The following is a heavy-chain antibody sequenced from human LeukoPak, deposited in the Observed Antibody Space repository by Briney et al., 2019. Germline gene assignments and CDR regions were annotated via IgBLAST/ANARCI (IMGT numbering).Heavy chain of an antibody. Sequence: SVKVSCKASGGTFSSYAISWVRQAPGQGLEWMGGIIPIFGTANYAQKFQGRVTITADESTSTAYMELSSLRSEDTAVYYCARCGENKYSSPPWEDYFDYWGQGTLVTVSS. CDR2: IIPIFGTA. J-gene: IGHJ4*02. V-gene: IGHV1-69*13. CDR3: ARCGENKYSSPPWEDYFDY. D-gene: IGHD6-6*01. CDR1: GGTFSSYA.